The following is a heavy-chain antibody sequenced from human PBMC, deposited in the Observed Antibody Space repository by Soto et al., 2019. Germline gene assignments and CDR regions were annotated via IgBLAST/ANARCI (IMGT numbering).Heavy chain of an antibody. CDR1: GYTFTGYF. CDR3: ARVRYCSRGSCYQLFDY. CDR2: INPNRGGT. Sequence: QVQLVQSGAEVKKPGASVKVSCKASGYTFTGYFMHWVRQVPGQGFEWMGWINPNRGGTNYTQKFQGRVTMTSDTSINTAYMELSSLRSDDTAVYYCARVRYCSRGSCYQLFDYWGQGTLVTVSS. D-gene: IGHD2-15*01. J-gene: IGHJ4*02. V-gene: IGHV1-2*02.